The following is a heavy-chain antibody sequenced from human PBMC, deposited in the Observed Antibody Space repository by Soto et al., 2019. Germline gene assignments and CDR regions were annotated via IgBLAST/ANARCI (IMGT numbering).Heavy chain of an antibody. Sequence: PGGSLRLSCEASAFTLTDYYMSWSRQAPGKGLEWLPYISNSGNTIYYAGSVKGRFTISRDSAKNSLFLQMNSLRAEDTAVYYCARIGDCGGDCYAFDIWGQGTMVTVSS. J-gene: IGHJ3*02. CDR2: ISNSGNTI. CDR1: AFTLTDYY. D-gene: IGHD2-21*02. V-gene: IGHV3-11*01. CDR3: ARIGDCGGDCYAFDI.